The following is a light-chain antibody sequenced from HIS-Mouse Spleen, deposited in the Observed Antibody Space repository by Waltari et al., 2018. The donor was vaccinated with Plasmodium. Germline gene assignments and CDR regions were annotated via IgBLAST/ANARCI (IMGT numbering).Light chain of an antibody. V-gene: IGLV3-27*01. CDR2: KDS. Sequence: SYELTQPSSVSVSPGQTARPTCSGGVLANKYDRWFQQKPGQAPVLVIYKDSERPSGIPERFSVSSSGTTVTLTISGAQVEDEADYYCYSAADNNRVFGGGTKLTVL. CDR1: VLANKY. CDR3: YSAADNNRV. J-gene: IGLJ3*02.